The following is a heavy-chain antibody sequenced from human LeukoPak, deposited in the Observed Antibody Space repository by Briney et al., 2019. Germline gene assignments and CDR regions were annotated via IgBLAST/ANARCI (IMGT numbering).Heavy chain of an antibody. V-gene: IGHV3-23*01. CDR2: ISGDGDST. CDR1: GFTFAIHA. J-gene: IGHJ3*01. CDR3: AKDSYVSGRPLHTFDV. Sequence: GGSLRLSCAAPGFTFAIHAMTWGRQAPGKGLEWIFGISGDGDSTHYAESVKGQFTISRGNYQQMPFLQMNSLRVEDTAIYYCAKDSYVSGRPLHTFDVWGQGTMVTVSA. D-gene: IGHD3-10*01.